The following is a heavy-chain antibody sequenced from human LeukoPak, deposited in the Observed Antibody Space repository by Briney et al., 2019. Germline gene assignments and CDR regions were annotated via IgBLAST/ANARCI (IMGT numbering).Heavy chain of an antibody. J-gene: IGHJ3*02. Sequence: GGSLRLSCAASGCTFSSYSMNWVRQAPGKGLEWVSAISGSGCSTYYADSVKGRFTLSRDNSKNALYLQMNSLRAEDTAVCYCAKEINIRGGAFDIWSQGTMVTVSS. D-gene: IGHD3-3*01. CDR3: AKEINIRGGAFDI. CDR1: GCTFSSYS. V-gene: IGHV3-23*01. CDR2: ISGSGCST.